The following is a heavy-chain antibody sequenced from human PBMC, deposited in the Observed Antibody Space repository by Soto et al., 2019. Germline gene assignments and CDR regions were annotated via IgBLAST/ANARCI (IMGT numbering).Heavy chain of an antibody. D-gene: IGHD2-8*01. CDR2: ISTTGNYR. J-gene: IGHJ4*02. Sequence: EVQLVESGGGLVKAGGSLRLSCVASGFTFSSHSMIWVRQAAGKGLEYVASISTTGNYRYYADSVKGRFTISRDNAKKSLVLHMNTLTADDTGVYYCARVWDIVPMVQAVHFDFWGQGTLVTVSS. V-gene: IGHV3-21*01. CDR1: GFTFSSHS. CDR3: ARVWDIVPMVQAVHFDF.